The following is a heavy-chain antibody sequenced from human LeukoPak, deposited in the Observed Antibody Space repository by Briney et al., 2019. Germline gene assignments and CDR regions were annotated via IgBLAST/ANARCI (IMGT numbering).Heavy chain of an antibody. CDR1: GGSISSYY. CDR3: ARGQWLTPGTFDY. V-gene: IGHV4-59*01. CDR2: IYYSGST. Sequence: SETLSLTCTVSGGSISSYYWSWIRQPPGKGLEWIGYIYYSGSTNYNPSLKSRVTISVDTSKNQFSLKLSSVTAADTAVYYCARGQWLTPGTFDYWGQGTLVTVSS. D-gene: IGHD6-19*01. J-gene: IGHJ4*02.